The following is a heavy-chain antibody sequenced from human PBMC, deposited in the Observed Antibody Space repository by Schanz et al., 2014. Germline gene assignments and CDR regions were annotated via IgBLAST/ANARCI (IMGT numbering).Heavy chain of an antibody. CDR1: GYIFINSG. J-gene: IGHJ4*02. CDR3: ARSAGRDFWSGYYTRFDY. D-gene: IGHD3-3*01. Sequence: QIQLVQSGPEVKKPGATVKVSCKASGYIFINSGISWVRQAPGQGLEWMGWISVYNHNKEYDQKFQGRVTMTTDTSTSTAYMALTDLRSDDTAVYYGARSAGRDFWSGYYTRFDYWGQGTLVTVSS. CDR2: ISVYNHNK. V-gene: IGHV1-18*01.